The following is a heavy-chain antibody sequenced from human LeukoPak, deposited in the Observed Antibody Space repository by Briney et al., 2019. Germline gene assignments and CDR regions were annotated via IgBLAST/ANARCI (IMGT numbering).Heavy chain of an antibody. J-gene: IGHJ6*02. D-gene: IGHD5-24*01. V-gene: IGHV3-23*01. CDR3: AKAREPYYYYYGMDV. CDR2: ISGSGGST. Sequence: GGSLRLSCAASGFTFSSSAMSWVRQAPGKGLEWVSAISGSGGSTYYADSVKGRFTISRDNSKNTLYLQMNSLRAEDTAVYYCAKAREPYYYYYGMDVWGQGTTVTVSS. CDR1: GFTFSSSA.